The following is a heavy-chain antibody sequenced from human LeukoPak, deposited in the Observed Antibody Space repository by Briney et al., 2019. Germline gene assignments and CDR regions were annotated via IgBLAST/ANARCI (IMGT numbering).Heavy chain of an antibody. V-gene: IGHV3-21*01. CDR3: GRAFPPLRTSSAGDL. J-gene: IGHJ4*02. CDR2: ISYLSSHV. CDR1: GFTFSVYD. D-gene: IGHD3-16*01. Sequence: PGGSLRLSCSASGFTFSVYDMNWVRQAPGKGLEWVSSISYLSSHVYYGDSVKGRFSISRDNAKNSLYLQMNSLGAEDTAIYYCGRAFPPLRTSSAGDLWGQGILVTVSS.